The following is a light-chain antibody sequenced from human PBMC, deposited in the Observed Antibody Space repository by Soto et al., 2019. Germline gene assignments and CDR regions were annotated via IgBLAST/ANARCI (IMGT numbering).Light chain of an antibody. V-gene: IGLV1-40*01. CDR2: GNS. Sequence: QSVLTQPPSVSGAPGQRVTIPCTGSSSNIGAGYDVHWYQQLPGTAPKLLIYGNSNRPSGVPDRFSGSKSGTSASLAITGLQAEDEADYYCQSYDSSLSGGDVFGTGTKLTVL. CDR3: QSYDSSLSGGDV. J-gene: IGLJ1*01. CDR1: SSNIGAGYD.